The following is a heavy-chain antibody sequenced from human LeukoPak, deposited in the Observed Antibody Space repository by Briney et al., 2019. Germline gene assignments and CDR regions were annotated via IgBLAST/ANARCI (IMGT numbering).Heavy chain of an antibody. CDR3: TRDGSGGYQREFRFDC. CDR2: VSSGGSWI. V-gene: IGHV3-21*01. CDR1: GFTFSNYG. D-gene: IGHD1-26*01. Sequence: GGSLRLSCAASGFTFSNYGMSWVRQAPGKGLEWVSSVSSGGSWIYYADSLKGRLTISRDNAKNSLSLQMTSLRDEDTAVYYCTRDGSGGYQREFRFDCWGQGTLVTVSS. J-gene: IGHJ4*02.